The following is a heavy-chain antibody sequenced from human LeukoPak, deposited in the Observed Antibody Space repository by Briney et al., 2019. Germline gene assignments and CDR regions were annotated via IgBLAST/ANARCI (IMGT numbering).Heavy chain of an antibody. D-gene: IGHD3-10*01. Sequence: PGGSLRLSCAASGFTFSSYAMSWVRRAPGKGLEWVSAISGSGGSTYYADSVKGRFTISRDNSKNTLYLQMNSLRDEDTAVYYCAKDLSYGSGIDYWGQGTLVTVSS. J-gene: IGHJ4*02. CDR3: AKDLSYGSGIDY. CDR1: GFTFSSYA. V-gene: IGHV3-23*01. CDR2: ISGSGGST.